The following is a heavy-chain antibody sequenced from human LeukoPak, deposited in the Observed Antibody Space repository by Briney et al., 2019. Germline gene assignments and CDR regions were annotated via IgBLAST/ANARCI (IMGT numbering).Heavy chain of an antibody. Sequence: GASVKVSCKASGYTFTSYYMHWVRQAPGQGLEWMGIINPSGGSTSYAQKFQGRVTMTRDTSTSTVYMELSSLRSEDTAVYYCARGRGGAAASYYFDYWGQGTLVTVSS. CDR2: INPSGGST. V-gene: IGHV1-46*01. CDR3: ARGRGGAAASYYFDY. CDR1: GYTFTSYY. J-gene: IGHJ4*02. D-gene: IGHD6-13*01.